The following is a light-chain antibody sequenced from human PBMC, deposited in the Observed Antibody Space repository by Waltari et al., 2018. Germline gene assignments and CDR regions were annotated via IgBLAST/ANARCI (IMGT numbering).Light chain of an antibody. CDR1: QSVSRSY. J-gene: IGKJ4*01. CDR2: GAS. CDR3: QQYGSSPLT. Sequence: EIVLPQSPGTLSLSPGERATLSCRASQSVSRSYLAWYQQKPGQAPRLLTYGASSRATGIPDRFSGSGSGTDFTLTISRLEPEDFAVYYCQQYGSSPLTFGGGTKVEIK. V-gene: IGKV3-20*01.